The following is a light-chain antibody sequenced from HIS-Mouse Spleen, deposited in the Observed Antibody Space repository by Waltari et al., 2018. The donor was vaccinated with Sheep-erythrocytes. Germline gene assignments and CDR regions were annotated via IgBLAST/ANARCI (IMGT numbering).Light chain of an antibody. CDR1: SSDVGSYNR. V-gene: IGLV2-18*01. Sequence: QSALTQPPSVSGSPGQSATISCTGTSSDVGSYNRVPWYHQPPGTAPKLMIYQVNNRPSGLPDRFSGSNSGNTALLTISGLRAEDAADYYCSLYPGRRALVFGGGTKLTVL. CDR2: QVN. J-gene: IGLJ2*01. CDR3: SLYPGRRALV.